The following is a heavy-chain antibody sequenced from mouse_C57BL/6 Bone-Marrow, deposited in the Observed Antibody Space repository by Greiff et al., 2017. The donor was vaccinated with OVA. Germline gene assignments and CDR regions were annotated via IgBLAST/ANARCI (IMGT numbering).Heavy chain of an antibody. Sequence: EVKLVESGEGLVKPGGSLKLSCAASGFTFSSYAMSWVRQTPEKRLEWVAYISSGGDYIYYADTVKGRFTISRDNARNTLYLQMSSLKSEDTAMYYCTRAEYNYAMDYWGQGTSVTVSS. CDR2: ISSGGDYI. J-gene: IGHJ4*01. V-gene: IGHV5-9-1*02. CDR1: GFTFSSYA. CDR3: TRAEYNYAMDY. D-gene: IGHD1-3*01.